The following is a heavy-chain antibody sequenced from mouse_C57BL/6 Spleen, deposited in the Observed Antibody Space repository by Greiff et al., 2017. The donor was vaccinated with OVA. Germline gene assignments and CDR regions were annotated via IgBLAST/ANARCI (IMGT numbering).Heavy chain of an antibody. V-gene: IGHV1-80*01. D-gene: IGHD1-1*01. CDR2: IYPGDGDT. CDR3: ARWGYCGSSYGFDY. J-gene: IGHJ2*01. Sequence: QVQLQQSGAELVKPGASVKISCKASGYAFSSYWMNWVKQRPGKGLEWIGQIYPGDGDTNYNGKFKGKATLTADKSSSTAYMQLSSLTSEDSAVYFCARWGYCGSSYGFDYWGQGTTLTVAS. CDR1: GYAFSSYW.